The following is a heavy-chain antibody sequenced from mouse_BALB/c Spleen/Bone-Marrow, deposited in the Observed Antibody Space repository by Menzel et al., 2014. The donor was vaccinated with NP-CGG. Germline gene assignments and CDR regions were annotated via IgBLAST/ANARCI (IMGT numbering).Heavy chain of an antibody. CDR1: GFTFSSYT. Sequence: DVMLVESGGGLVQPGGSLKLSCAASGFTFSSYTMSWVRQTPEKRLDWVAYISNGGGSTYYPDTVKGRFTISRDNAKNTLHLQMSSLKSEDTAMYYCARGNGFAYWGQGTLVTVSA. CDR2: ISNGGGST. J-gene: IGHJ3*01. CDR3: ARGNGFAY. V-gene: IGHV5-12-2*01.